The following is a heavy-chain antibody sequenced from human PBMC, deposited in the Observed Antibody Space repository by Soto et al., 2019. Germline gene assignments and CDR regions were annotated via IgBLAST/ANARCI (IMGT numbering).Heavy chain of an antibody. D-gene: IGHD3-9*01. CDR1: GFTLAKYT. V-gene: IGHV3-23*01. J-gene: IGHJ4*02. CDR3: ARDSEPDGIWTFAS. Sequence: HPGGSLRLSCAASGFTLAKYTMGWVRQAPGKGLEWVAESYSTGGTEYADSVKGRFSISRDNSKNMLFLQMNSLRVEDTALYCCARDSEPDGIWTFASWGQGTLVTVS. CDR2: SYSTGGT.